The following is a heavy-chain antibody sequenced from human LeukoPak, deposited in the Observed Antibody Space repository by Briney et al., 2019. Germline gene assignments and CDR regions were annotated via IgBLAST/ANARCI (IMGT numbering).Heavy chain of an antibody. CDR2: IYYSGST. CDR3: ARLPIIQLGWEGYGMDV. J-gene: IGHJ6*02. CDR1: GGSISSSSYY. D-gene: IGHD5-18*01. V-gene: IGHV4-39*07. Sequence: SETLSLTCTVSGGSISSSSYYWGWIRQPPGKGLEWIGSIYYSGSTYYNPSLKSRVTISVDTSKNQFSLKLSSVTAADTAVYYCARLPIIQLGWEGYGMDVWGQGTTVTVSS.